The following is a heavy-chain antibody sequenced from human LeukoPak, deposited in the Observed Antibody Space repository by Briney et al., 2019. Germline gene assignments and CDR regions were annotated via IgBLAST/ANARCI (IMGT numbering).Heavy chain of an antibody. D-gene: IGHD2-2*01. Sequence: GGSLRLSCAASGFTFSSYAMSWVRQAPGKGLEWVSGISGSGGSTYYADSVKGRFTIARDNSKNTLYLQMNSLKTEDTAVYYCTRDGYIVVVPAATLGYGMDVWGQGTTVTVSS. J-gene: IGHJ6*02. CDR2: ISGSGGST. CDR3: TRDGYIVVVPAATLGYGMDV. V-gene: IGHV3-23*01. CDR1: GFTFSSYA.